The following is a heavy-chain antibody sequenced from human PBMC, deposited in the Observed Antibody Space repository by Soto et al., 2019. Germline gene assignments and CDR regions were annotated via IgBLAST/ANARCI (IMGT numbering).Heavy chain of an antibody. CDR2: ISGSGGST. V-gene: IGHV3-23*01. J-gene: IGHJ4*02. CDR1: GFTFSSYA. Sequence: EVQLLESGGGLVQPGGSLRLSCAASGFTFSSYAMSWVRQAPGKGLEWVSAISGSGGSTYYADSVKGRFTISRDNSKNTLYLQMNSLRAEDTAVYYCEKDRRGTVTSDYWGQGTLVTVSS. D-gene: IGHD4-17*01. CDR3: EKDRRGTVTSDY.